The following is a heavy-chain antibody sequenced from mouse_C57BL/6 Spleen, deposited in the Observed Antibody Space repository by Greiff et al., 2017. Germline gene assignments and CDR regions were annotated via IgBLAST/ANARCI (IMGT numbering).Heavy chain of an antibody. CDR1: GYAFSSYW. Sequence: QVHVKQSGAELVKPGASVKISCKASGYAFSSYWMNWVKQRPGKGLEWIGQIYPGDGDTNYNGKFKGKATLTADKSSSTAYMQLSSLTSEDSAVYFCARRWLLQDYAMDYWGQGTSVTVSS. V-gene: IGHV1-80*01. D-gene: IGHD2-3*01. CDR3: ARRWLLQDYAMDY. J-gene: IGHJ4*01. CDR2: IYPGDGDT.